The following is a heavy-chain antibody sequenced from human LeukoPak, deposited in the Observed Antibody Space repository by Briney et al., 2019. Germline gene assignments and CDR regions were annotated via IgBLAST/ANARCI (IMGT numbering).Heavy chain of an antibody. J-gene: IGHJ4*02. CDR2: INPNSGGT. CDR3: ARGSNPPYYYVNY. Sequence: ASVKVSCKASGYTFAGYYMHWVRQAPGQGLEWMGRINPNSGGTNYAQKFQGRVTMTRDTSISTAYMELSRLRSDDTAVYYCARGSNPPYYYVNYWGQGTLVTVSS. D-gene: IGHD3-10*02. CDR1: GYTFAGYY. V-gene: IGHV1-2*06.